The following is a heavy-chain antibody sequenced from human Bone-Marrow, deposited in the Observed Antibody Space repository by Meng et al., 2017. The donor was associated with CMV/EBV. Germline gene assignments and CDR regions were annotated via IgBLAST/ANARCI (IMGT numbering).Heavy chain of an antibody. V-gene: IGHV3-30*03. CDR3: ARRGGGFDY. D-gene: IGHD3-10*01. Sequence: GESLKISCAVSGFTFSRYVMHWVRQAPGKGLEWVAVILYDGSNKHYADSVKGRFTISRDNSKNTLYLQMNSLRAEDTAVYYCARRGGGFDYWGQGTLVTVSS. CDR1: GFTFSRYV. CDR2: ILYDGSNK. J-gene: IGHJ4*02.